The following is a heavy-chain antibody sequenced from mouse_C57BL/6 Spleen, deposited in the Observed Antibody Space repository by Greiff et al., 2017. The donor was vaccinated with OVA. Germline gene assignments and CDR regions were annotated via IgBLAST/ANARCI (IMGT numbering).Heavy chain of an antibody. CDR2: IDPSDSYT. V-gene: IGHV1-69*01. Sequence: QVQLQQPGAELVMPGASVKLSCKASGYTFTSYWMHWVKQRPGQGLEWIGEIDPSDSYTNYNQKFKGKSTLTVDKSSSTAYMQLSSRTSEDSAVYYCARSGYYGSSHAWFAYWGQGTLVTVSA. CDR1: GYTFTSYW. J-gene: IGHJ3*01. CDR3: ARSGYYGSSHAWFAY. D-gene: IGHD1-1*01.